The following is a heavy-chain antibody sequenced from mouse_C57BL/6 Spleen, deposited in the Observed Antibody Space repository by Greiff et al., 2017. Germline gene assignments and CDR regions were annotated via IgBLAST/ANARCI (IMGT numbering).Heavy chain of an antibody. V-gene: IGHV5-4*01. D-gene: IGHD2-3*01. Sequence: EVQGVESGGGLVKPGGSLKLSCAASGFTFSSYAMSWVRQTPEKRLEWVATISDGGSYTYYPDNVKGRFTISRDNAKNHLYLQMSHLKSEDTAMYYCARDRDDGAWFAYWGQGTLVTVSA. CDR3: ARDRDDGAWFAY. CDR2: ISDGGSYT. J-gene: IGHJ3*01. CDR1: GFTFSSYA.